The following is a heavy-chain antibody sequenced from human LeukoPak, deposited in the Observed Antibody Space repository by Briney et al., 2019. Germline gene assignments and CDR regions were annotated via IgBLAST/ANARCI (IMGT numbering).Heavy chain of an antibody. CDR3: ARDLYYDLWSGPRYMDV. CDR2: INPNSGGT. Sequence: ASVKVSCKASGYTFTGYYMHWVRQAPGQGLEWMGWINPNSGGTNYAQKFQGRVTMTRDTSISTAYMELSRLRSDDTAVYYCARDLYYDLWSGPRYMDVWGKGTTVTVSS. J-gene: IGHJ6*03. D-gene: IGHD3-3*01. V-gene: IGHV1-2*02. CDR1: GYTFTGYY.